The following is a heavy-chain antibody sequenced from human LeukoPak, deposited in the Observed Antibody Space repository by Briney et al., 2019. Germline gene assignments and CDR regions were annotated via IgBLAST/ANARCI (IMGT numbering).Heavy chain of an antibody. CDR2: IWYDGSNK. CDR3: ARVKGPAGYDFWSGYYYMDV. Sequence: GRSLRLSCAASGFTFSSYGMHWVRQAPGKELEWVAVIWYDGSNKYYADSVKGRFTISRDNSKNTLYLQMNSLRAEDTAVYYCARVKGPAGYDFWSGYYYMDVWGKGTTVTVSS. J-gene: IGHJ6*03. D-gene: IGHD3-3*01. CDR1: GFTFSSYG. V-gene: IGHV3-33*01.